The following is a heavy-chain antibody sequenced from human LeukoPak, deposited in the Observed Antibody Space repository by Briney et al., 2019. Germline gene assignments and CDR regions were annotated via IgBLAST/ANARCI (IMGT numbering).Heavy chain of an antibody. CDR3: GGAGMEGYYYYGMDV. Sequence: GGSLRLSCAASGFTVSSNYMSWVRQAPGKGLEWVSVIYSGGSTYYADSVKGRFTISRDNSKNTLYLRMNSLRAEDTAVYYCGGAGMEGYYYYGMDVWGQGTTVTVSS. CDR2: IYSGGST. V-gene: IGHV3-53*01. CDR1: GFTVSSNY. D-gene: IGHD1-1*01. J-gene: IGHJ6*02.